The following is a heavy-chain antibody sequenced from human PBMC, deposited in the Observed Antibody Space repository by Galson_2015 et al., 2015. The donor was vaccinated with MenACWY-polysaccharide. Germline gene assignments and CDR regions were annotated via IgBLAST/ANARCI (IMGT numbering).Heavy chain of an antibody. V-gene: IGHV4-31*02. Sequence: SGSTYYNPSLKSRVTISVDTSKNQFSLKLSSVTAADTAVYYCARGVTAIPFYFDYWGQGTLVTVSS. CDR2: SGST. D-gene: IGHD2-21*02. J-gene: IGHJ4*02. CDR3: ARGVTAIPFYFDY.